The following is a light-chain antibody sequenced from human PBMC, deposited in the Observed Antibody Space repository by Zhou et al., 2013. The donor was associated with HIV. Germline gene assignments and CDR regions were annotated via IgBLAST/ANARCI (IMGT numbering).Light chain of an antibody. CDR3: QQSYSTPSD. V-gene: IGKV1-39*01. Sequence: DIQMTQSPSSLSASVGDRVTITCQASQDISDYLNWYQQKPGKAPKLLIYDASYLETGVPSRFSGSGSGTDFTLTISSLQPEDFATYYCQQSYSTPSDFGQGPKLE. J-gene: IGKJ2*01. CDR1: QDISDY. CDR2: DAS.